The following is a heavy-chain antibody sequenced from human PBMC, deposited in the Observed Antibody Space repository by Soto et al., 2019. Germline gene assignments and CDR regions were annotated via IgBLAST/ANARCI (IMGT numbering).Heavy chain of an antibody. CDR3: ARGYCSSTSCYAFDY. J-gene: IGHJ4*02. CDR1: GHSISSYY. V-gene: IGHV4-59*08. D-gene: IGHD2-2*01. Sequence: SDTLSLTFTVPGHSISSYYWSWMRQPPGKGLEWIGYIYYSGSTNYNPSLKSRVTISVDTSKNQFSLKLSSVTAADTAVYYCARGYCSSTSCYAFDYWGQGTLVTVSS. CDR2: IYYSGST.